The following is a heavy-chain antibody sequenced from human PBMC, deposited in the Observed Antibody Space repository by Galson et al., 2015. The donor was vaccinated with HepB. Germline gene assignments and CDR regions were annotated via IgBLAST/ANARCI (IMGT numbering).Heavy chain of an antibody. J-gene: IGHJ4*02. Sequence: SLRLSCAVSGFVFENYGVHWVRQAPGKGLEWVAVILYDGSNQHYADTVKGRFTISRDNSKNTLFLQMNHLRPEDTAIYYCARARNAYVSGKYYMPPAYWGQGTLVTVSS. CDR3: ARARNAYVSGKYYMPPAY. CDR1: GFVFENYG. V-gene: IGHV3-30*03. CDR2: ILYDGSNQ. D-gene: IGHD3-10*01.